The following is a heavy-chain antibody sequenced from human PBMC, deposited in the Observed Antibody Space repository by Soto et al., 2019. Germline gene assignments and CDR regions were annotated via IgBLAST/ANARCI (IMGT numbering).Heavy chain of an antibody. CDR2: ISWDDDK. Sequence: QITLKESGPTLVKPTQTLTLTCTFSGFSLNTYGVGVGWIRQPPGKALEWLALISWDDDKRYSPSLKSRLTITKDTSKNQVVLTMTNMDPVDTVTYYCARALGSWGAYYFDYWGQGTLVTVSS. CDR3: ARALGSWGAYYFDY. D-gene: IGHD3-16*01. V-gene: IGHV2-5*02. CDR1: GFSLNTYGVG. J-gene: IGHJ4*02.